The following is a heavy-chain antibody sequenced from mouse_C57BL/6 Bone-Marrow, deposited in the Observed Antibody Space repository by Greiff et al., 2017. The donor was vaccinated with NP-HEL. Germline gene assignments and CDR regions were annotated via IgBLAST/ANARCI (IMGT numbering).Heavy chain of an antibody. Sequence: VQLQQSGAELVRPGASVKLSCTASGFNIKDDYMHWVKQRPEQGLEWIGWIDPENGDTEYASKFQGKATITAATSSNTAYLQLSSLTSEDTAVYYCTQGIYDGYYAWFAYWGQGTLVTVSA. J-gene: IGHJ3*01. CDR2: IDPENGDT. V-gene: IGHV14-4*01. CDR3: TQGIYDGYYAWFAY. D-gene: IGHD2-3*01. CDR1: GFNIKDDY.